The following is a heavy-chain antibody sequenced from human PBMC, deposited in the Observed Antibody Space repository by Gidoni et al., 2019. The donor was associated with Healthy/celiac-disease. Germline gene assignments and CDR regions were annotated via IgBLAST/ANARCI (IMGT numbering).Heavy chain of an antibody. CDR2: ISGSGGST. CDR3: AKGYSGYDLGFDY. D-gene: IGHD5-12*01. Sequence: EVQLLESGGGLVQPGGSLRLSCAASGFTFSSYAMIWVRKAPGKGLEWVSAISGSGGSTYYADSVKGRFTISRDNSKNTLYLQMNSLRAEDTAVYYCAKGYSGYDLGFDYWGQGTLVTVSS. V-gene: IGHV3-23*01. CDR1: GFTFSSYA. J-gene: IGHJ4*02.